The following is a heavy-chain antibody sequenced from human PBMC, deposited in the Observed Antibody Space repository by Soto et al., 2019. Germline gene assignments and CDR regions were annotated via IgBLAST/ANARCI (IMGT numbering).Heavy chain of an antibody. D-gene: IGHD1-7*01. CDR2: ISYDGSNK. Sequence: PGGSLRLSCAASGFTFSSYAMHWVRQAPGKGLEWVAVISYDGSNKYYADSVKGRFTISRDNSKNTLYLQMNSLRAEDTAVYYCARAIITGTTYFDYWGQGTLVTVSS. J-gene: IGHJ4*02. V-gene: IGHV3-30-3*01. CDR1: GFTFSSYA. CDR3: ARAIITGTTYFDY.